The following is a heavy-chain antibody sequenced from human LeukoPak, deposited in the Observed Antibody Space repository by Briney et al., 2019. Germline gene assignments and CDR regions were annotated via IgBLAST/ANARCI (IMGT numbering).Heavy chain of an antibody. V-gene: IGHV3-7*01. J-gene: IGHJ4*02. CDR2: IKQDGSEK. CDR3: AMSRGGSSWFDY. D-gene: IGHD6-13*01. CDR1: GFTFSSYW. Sequence: PGGSLRLSCAASGFTFSSYWLSWVRQAPGKGLEWVANIKQDGSEKYYVDSVKGRFTVSRDNAKNSLYLQMNSLRAEDTAVYYCAMSRGGSSWFDYWGQGTLVTVSS.